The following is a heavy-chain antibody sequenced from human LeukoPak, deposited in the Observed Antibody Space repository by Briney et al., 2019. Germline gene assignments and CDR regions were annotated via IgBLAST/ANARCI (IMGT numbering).Heavy chain of an antibody. CDR2: IYSSGST. CDR1: GGSLSGGGYY. Sequence: SQTLSLTCTVSGGSLSGGGYYWTWVRQHPGKGQEWIGFIYSSGSTSYNPSLKSRVTMSVDKSKSQFSLNMTSVTAADTAIYYCARDRGYSYGRPLDYWGQGTLVTVSS. V-gene: IGHV4-31*03. J-gene: IGHJ4*02. CDR3: ARDRGYSYGRPLDY. D-gene: IGHD5-18*01.